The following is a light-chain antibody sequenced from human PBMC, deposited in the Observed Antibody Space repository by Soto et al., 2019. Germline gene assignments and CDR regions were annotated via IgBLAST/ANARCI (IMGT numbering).Light chain of an antibody. V-gene: IGKV1-5*01. CDR3: QRYNTWTLS. CDR2: DAS. CDR1: QSISSW. Sequence: DIQMTQSPSTLSASVGDRVTITCRASQSISSWLAWYQKKPGKAPNLLIYDASSLESGVPSRFSGSGSGTEFNLTINRLQSEDFAVYECQRYNTWTLSFGGGTKVDIK. J-gene: IGKJ4*01.